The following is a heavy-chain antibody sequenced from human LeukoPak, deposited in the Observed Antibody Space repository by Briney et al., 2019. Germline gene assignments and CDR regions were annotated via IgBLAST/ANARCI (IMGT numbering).Heavy chain of an antibody. J-gene: IGHJ4*02. CDR2: IYHSGSA. CDR3: ARGQYYYGSGSLDYFDY. V-gene: IGHV4-30-2*01. Sequence: NPSETLSLTCAVSGGSISSGGYSWSWIRQPPGKGLEWIGYIYHSGSAYYNPSLKSRVTISVDMSKNQFSLKLSSVTAADTAVYYCARGQYYYGSGSLDYFDYWGQGTLVTVSS. D-gene: IGHD3-10*01. CDR1: GGSISSGGYS.